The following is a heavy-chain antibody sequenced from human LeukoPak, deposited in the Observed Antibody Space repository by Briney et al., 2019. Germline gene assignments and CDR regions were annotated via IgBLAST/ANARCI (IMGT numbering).Heavy chain of an antibody. J-gene: IGHJ4*02. CDR1: GFTFSDYY. D-gene: IGHD3-9*01. V-gene: IGHV3-11*01. Sequence: GGSLRLSCAASGFTFSDYYMTWIRRAPGKGLEWVSYISSSGTTIYYADSVKGRFTISRDNAKNSLYLQMNSLRAEDTAVYYCARQTYDILTGYSPTDYWGQGTLVTVSS. CDR2: ISSSGTTI. CDR3: ARQTYDILTGYSPTDY.